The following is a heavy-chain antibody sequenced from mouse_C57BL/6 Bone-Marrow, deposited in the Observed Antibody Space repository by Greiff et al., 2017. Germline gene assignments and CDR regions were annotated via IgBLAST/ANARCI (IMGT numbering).Heavy chain of an antibody. CDR3: AREGAWTTVVFDY. D-gene: IGHD1-1*01. V-gene: IGHV1-50*01. Sequence: VQLQQSGAELVKPGASVKISCKASGYTFTDYYINWVKQRPGQGLEWIGEIDPSDSYTNYNQKFKGKATLTVDTSSSTAYMQLSSLTSEDSAVYYCAREGAWTTVVFDYWGQGTTLTVSS. J-gene: IGHJ2*01. CDR2: IDPSDSYT. CDR1: GYTFTDYY.